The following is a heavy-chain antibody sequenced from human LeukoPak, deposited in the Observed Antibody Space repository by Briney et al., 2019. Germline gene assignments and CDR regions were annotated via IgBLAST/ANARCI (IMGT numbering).Heavy chain of an antibody. D-gene: IGHD3-22*01. V-gene: IGHV3-30-3*01. CDR3: ARDSSPWYYYDRSGSNGFDP. J-gene: IGHJ5*02. CDR1: GFTFSSYA. CDR2: IAYDGGNK. Sequence: GGSLRLSCAASGFTFSSYAIHWVRQAPGKGLDWVAVIAYDGGNKYYADSVKGRFTISRDNSKNTLFLQMNSLRAEDTAVYYCARDSSPWYYYDRSGSNGFDPWGQGTLVTVSS.